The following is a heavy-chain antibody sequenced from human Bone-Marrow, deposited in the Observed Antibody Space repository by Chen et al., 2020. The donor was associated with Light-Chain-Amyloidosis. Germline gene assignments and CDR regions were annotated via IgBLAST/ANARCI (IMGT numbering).Heavy chain of an antibody. CDR3: ATTDFDY. V-gene: IGHV3-30*04. J-gene: IGHJ4*02. CDR1: RSTLSGYT. CDR2: ILYDGSTK. Sequence: QVRLVQSGGRIVQPGRSLRLSGAASRSTLSGYTMHWVRQAPGRGLQWVAVILYDGSTKYYTDSVKGRFTVSRDRSTLYLQMDSLRAEDTAIYYCATTDFDYWGQGTLVTVSS.